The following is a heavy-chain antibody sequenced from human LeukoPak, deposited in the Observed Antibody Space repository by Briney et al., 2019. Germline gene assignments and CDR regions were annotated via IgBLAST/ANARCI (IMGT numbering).Heavy chain of an antibody. V-gene: IGHV4-34*01. CDR3: ARRFGETYYYYYYYMDV. J-gene: IGHJ6*03. CDR1: GGSFSGYC. Sequence: SETLSLTCAVYGGSFSGYCWSWIRQPPGKGLEWIGEINHSGSTNYNPSLKSRVTISVDTSKNQFSLKLSSVTAADTAVYYCARRFGETYYYYYYYMDVWGKGTTVTVSS. D-gene: IGHD3-10*01. CDR2: INHSGST.